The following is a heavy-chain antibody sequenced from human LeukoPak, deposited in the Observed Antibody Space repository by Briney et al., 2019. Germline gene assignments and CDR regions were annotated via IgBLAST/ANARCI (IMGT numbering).Heavy chain of an antibody. V-gene: IGHV3-21*01. CDR1: GFTFSSYS. J-gene: IGHJ4*02. Sequence: GGSLRLSCAASGFTFSSYSMNWVRQAPGKGLEWVSSISSSSSYIYYADSVKGRFTISRDDAKNSLYLQMNSLRAEDTAVYYCARSTYYYDSSSYYYVGYFDYWGQGTLVTVSS. CDR3: ARSTYYYDSSSYYYVGYFDY. CDR2: ISSSSSYI. D-gene: IGHD3-22*01.